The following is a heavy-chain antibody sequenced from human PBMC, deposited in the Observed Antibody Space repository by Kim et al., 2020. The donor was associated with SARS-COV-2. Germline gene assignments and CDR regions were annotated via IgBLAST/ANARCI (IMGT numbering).Heavy chain of an antibody. CDR2: IKQDGSEK. V-gene: IGHV3-7*01. CDR1: GFTFSNYW. D-gene: IGHD3-16*01. Sequence: GGSLRLSCAASGFTFSNYWMSWVRHAPGEGLEWVANIKQDGSEKYYVDSVKGRFTISRDNAEKSLYLQMNSLRVEDTGVYYCARGLVANWGQGTLVTVSS. CDR3: ARGLVAN. J-gene: IGHJ4*02.